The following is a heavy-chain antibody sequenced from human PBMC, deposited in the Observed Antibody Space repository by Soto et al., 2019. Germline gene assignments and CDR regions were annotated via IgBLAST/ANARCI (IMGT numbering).Heavy chain of an antibody. V-gene: IGHV3-21*01. CDR3: ARCPVGDDGNV. J-gene: IGHJ3*01. Sequence: EVQLVESGGGLVKPGGSLRLSCAASGFTFSSYSMNWVRQAPGKGLEWVSSISSGRDNIFYADSVKGRFTISRDNAKNSLFLQMNSLRAEDTAVYYCARCPVGDDGNVLGQGAVVTVSS. CDR1: GFTFSSYS. D-gene: IGHD3-10*01. CDR2: ISSGRDNI.